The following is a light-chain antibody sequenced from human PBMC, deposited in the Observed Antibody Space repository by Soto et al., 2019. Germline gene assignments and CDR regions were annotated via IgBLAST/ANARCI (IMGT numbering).Light chain of an antibody. CDR1: QSVNSH. CDR3: QQYNNWPPIT. J-gene: IGKJ5*01. Sequence: EIVMTQSPATLSVSPGERATLSCRASQSVNSHLAWYQQKRGQAPRLLIYGASTRATGIPARFSGSGSGTEFTLAISSLQSEEFAVYYCQQYNNWPPITFGQGTRLEI. CDR2: GAS. V-gene: IGKV3-15*01.